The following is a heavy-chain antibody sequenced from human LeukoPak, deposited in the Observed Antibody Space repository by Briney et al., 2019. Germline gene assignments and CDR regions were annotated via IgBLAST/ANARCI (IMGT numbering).Heavy chain of an antibody. CDR2: FDPEDGET. CDR1: GYTLTELS. V-gene: IGHV1-24*01. J-gene: IGHJ4*02. D-gene: IGHD1-26*01. CDR3: AILYSGSYYFDY. Sequence: ASVKVSCKVSGYTLTELSMHWVRQAPGKGLEWMGGFDPEDGETIYAQKFQGRVTMTEDTSTDTAYMELSSLRSEDTAVYYCAILYSGSYYFDYWVQGTLVTVSS.